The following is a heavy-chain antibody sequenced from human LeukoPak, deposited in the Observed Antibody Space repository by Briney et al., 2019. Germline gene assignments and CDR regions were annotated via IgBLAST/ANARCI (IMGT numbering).Heavy chain of an antibody. CDR2: IYYSGST. CDR3: AQTPVGATYFDY. D-gene: IGHD1-26*01. J-gene: IGHJ4*02. CDR1: GGSIRSSSYY. V-gene: IGHV4-39*07. Sequence: SETLSLTCTVSGGSIRSSSYYWGWIRQPPGKGLEWIGSIYYSGSTDYNPSLKSRVTISVDTSKNQFSLKLSSVTAADTAVYYCAQTPVGATYFDYWGQGTLVTVSS.